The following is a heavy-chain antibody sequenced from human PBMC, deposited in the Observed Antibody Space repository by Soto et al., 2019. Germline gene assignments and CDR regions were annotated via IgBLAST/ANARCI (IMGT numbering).Heavy chain of an antibody. CDR3: ARFSPDSSGWESLEYFQH. Sequence: QVQLVQSGAEVKKPGSSVKVSCKASGGTFSSYTISWVRQAPGQGLEWMGRIIPILGIANYAQKFQGRVTINADKSTSTAYMELSSLRSEDTAVYYCARFSPDSSGWESLEYFQHWGQGTLVTVSS. J-gene: IGHJ1*01. D-gene: IGHD6-19*01. CDR2: IIPILGIA. V-gene: IGHV1-69*02. CDR1: GGTFSSYT.